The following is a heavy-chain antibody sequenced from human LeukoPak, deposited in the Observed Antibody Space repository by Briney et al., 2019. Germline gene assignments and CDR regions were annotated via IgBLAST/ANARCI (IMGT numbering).Heavy chain of an antibody. D-gene: IGHD3-22*01. Sequence: ASVKVSCKASGYTFTGYYMHWVRQAPGQGLEWMGWINPNSGGTNYAQKFQGRVTMTEDTSTDTAYMELSSLRSEDTAVYYCATIPDDSSISDAFDIWGQGTMVTVSS. J-gene: IGHJ3*02. CDR3: ATIPDDSSISDAFDI. CDR2: INPNSGGT. V-gene: IGHV1-2*02. CDR1: GYTFTGYY.